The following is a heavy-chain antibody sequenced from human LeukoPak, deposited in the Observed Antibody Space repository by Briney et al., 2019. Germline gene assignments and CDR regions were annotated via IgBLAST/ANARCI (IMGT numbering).Heavy chain of an antibody. CDR2: IYSGGST. CDR3: ARDKVDSYGLEYYFDY. V-gene: IGHV3-53*01. J-gene: IGHJ4*02. D-gene: IGHD5-18*01. Sequence: GGSLRLSCAASGFTVSSNYMSWVRQAPGKGLEWVSVIYSGGSTYYADSVKGRFTISRDNSKNTLYLQMNSLRAEDTAVYYCARDKVDSYGLEYYFDYWGQGTLVTVSS. CDR1: GFTVSSNY.